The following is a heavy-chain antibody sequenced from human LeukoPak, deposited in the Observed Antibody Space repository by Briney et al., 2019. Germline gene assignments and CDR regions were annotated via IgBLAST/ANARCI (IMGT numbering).Heavy chain of an antibody. D-gene: IGHD6-13*01. Sequence: ASVKVSCKASGYTFTGYYMHWVRQAPGQGLEWMGWINPNSGGTNYAQKFQGWVTMTRDTSTSTVYMELSSLRSEDTAVYYCARGYSSSWFGLDYWGQGTLVTVSS. CDR2: INPNSGGT. CDR3: ARGYSSSWFGLDY. CDR1: GYTFTGYY. J-gene: IGHJ4*02. V-gene: IGHV1-2*04.